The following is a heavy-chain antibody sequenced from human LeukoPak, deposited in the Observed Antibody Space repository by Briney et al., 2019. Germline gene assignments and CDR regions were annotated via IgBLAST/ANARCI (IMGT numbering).Heavy chain of an antibody. V-gene: IGHV4-30-4*01. CDR2: IYYSGST. CDR1: GGSISSGDYY. D-gene: IGHD3-22*01. CDR3: ARARDYYDSSGYYYEDY. J-gene: IGHJ4*02. Sequence: PSETLSLTCAVSGGSISSGDYYWSWIRQPPGKGLEWIGYIYYSGSTYYNPSLKSRVTISVDTSKNQFSLKLSSVTAADTAVYYCARARDYYDSSGYYYEDYWGQGTLVTVSS.